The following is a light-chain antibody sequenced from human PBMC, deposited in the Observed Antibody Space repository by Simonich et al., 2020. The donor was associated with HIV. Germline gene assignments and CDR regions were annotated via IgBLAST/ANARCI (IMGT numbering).Light chain of an antibody. CDR2: ARD. V-gene: IGLV3-19*01. Sequence: SSELTQDPAVSVALGQTVRITCQGDSLRSYTASWYQQKAGKAPVLVIYARDNRPSGIPDRFSGSSSGNTASLTITGAQAEDEADYYCSSRDTSGNHRVFGGGTKVTVL. CDR3: SSRDTSGNHRV. CDR1: SLRSYT. J-gene: IGLJ2*01.